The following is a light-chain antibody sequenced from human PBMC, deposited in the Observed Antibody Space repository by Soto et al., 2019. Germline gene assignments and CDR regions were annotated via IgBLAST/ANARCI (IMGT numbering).Light chain of an antibody. CDR3: QQYNDWPQT. J-gene: IGKJ1*01. Sequence: EIVMTQSPATLSVSPGERATLSCRARQSVSSSLAWHQQKPGQAPRLLIYGASTRATGIPARFSGSGSGTEITLTVSILQSEDFAVYYCQQYNDWPQTFGQGTKVDIK. CDR2: GAS. CDR1: QSVSSS. V-gene: IGKV3-15*01.